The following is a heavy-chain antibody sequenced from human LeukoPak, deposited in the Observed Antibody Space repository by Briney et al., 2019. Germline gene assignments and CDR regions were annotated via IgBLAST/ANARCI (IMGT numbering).Heavy chain of an antibody. CDR2: ISAYNGNT. D-gene: IGHD3-10*01. J-gene: IGHJ3*02. V-gene: IGHV1-18*01. CDR3: ARDRRYYYGSGRDAFDI. Sequence: ASVKVSCKASGYTFTSYGISWVRQAPGQGLEWMGWISAYNGNTNYAQKLQGRVTMTTDTSTSTAYMELSSLRSEDTAVYYCARDRRYYYGSGRDAFDIWGQGTMVTVSS. CDR1: GYTFTSYG.